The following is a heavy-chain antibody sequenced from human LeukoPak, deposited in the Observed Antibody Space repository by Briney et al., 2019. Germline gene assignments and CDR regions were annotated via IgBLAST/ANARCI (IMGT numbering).Heavy chain of an antibody. J-gene: IGHJ4*02. Sequence: SETLSLTCTVSGGSISSYYWSWIRQPPGKGLEWIGYIYTSGSTNYNPSLKSRVSMSVDTSKNQFSLKLSSVTAADTAVFYCARENSGSYREFDYWGQGTLVTVSS. CDR2: IYTSGST. CDR3: ARENSGSYREFDY. V-gene: IGHV4-4*09. D-gene: IGHD1-26*01. CDR1: GGSISSYY.